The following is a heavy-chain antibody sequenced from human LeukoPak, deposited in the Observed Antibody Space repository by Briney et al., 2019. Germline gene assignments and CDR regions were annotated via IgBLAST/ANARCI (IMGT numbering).Heavy chain of an antibody. CDR1: GFTFSSYS. V-gene: IGHV3-21*01. J-gene: IGHJ4*02. D-gene: IGHD1-7*01. CDR3: ARGGTTFFLGY. CDR2: ISSSSSYI. Sequence: GGSLRLSRAASGFTFSSYSMNWVRQAPGKGLEWVSSISSSSSYIYYADSVKGRFTISRDNAKNSLYLQMNSLRAEDTAVYYCARGGTTFFLGYWGQGTLVTVSS.